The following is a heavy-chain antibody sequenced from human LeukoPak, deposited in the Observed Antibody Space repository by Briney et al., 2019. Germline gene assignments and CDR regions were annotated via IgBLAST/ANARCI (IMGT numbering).Heavy chain of an antibody. CDR2: ISWNSGSI. CDR3: TKDMRDGRSGPQDY. CDR1: GFTFDDYA. Sequence: PGRSLRLSCAASGFTFDDYAMHWVRQAPGKGLEWVSGISWNSGSIGYADSVKGRFTISRDNAKNSLYLQMNSLRPDDTALYFCTKDMRDGRSGPQDYWGQGTLVTVSS. V-gene: IGHV3-9*01. J-gene: IGHJ4*02.